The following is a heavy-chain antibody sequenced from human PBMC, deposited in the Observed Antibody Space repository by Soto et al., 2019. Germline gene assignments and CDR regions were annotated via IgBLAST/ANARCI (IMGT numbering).Heavy chain of an antibody. V-gene: IGHV3-30-3*01. CDR3: ARDRAGYYDSSGSPSYGMDV. J-gene: IGHJ6*02. D-gene: IGHD3-22*01. CDR2: ISYDGSNK. Sequence: GGSLRLSCAASGFTFSSYAMHWVRQAPGKGLEWVAVISYDGSNKYYADSVKGRFTISRDNSKNTLYLQMNSLRAEDTAVYYCARDRAGYYDSSGSPSYGMDVWGQGTTVTVSS. CDR1: GFTFSSYA.